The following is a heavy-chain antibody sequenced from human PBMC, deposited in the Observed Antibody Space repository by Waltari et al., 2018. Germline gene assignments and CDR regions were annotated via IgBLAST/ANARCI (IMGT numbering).Heavy chain of an antibody. CDR3: ARGGGGIVAYGLDV. J-gene: IGHJ6*02. V-gene: IGHV3-74*01. Sequence: EVQLVESGGGLVQPGGSLRLSCAASGFTFRRSWLPWFRQDPGKGMVGGSRNKWDGRDITYAGSGKGRFTITRNTDKNTLYLEMNSLREEDRAVYYGARGGGGIVAYGLDVWGQGTTVTVSS. D-gene: IGHD2-15*01. CDR2: NKWDGRDI. CDR1: GFTFRRSW.